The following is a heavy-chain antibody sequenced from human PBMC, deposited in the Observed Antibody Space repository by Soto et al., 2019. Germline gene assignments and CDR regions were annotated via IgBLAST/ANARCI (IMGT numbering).Heavy chain of an antibody. CDR2: MNAGNGNT. CDR1: GSTLTSYP. D-gene: IGHD1-26*01. V-gene: IGHV1-3*01. Sequence: WVSLKLACKAAGSTLTSYPRGCVRHTPGQRLELIGGMNAGNGNTKYSQKFQGRVTITRDTSASTAYMELGSLRSEDTAVYYCAFMAQVGATRFGYWGQGTLVTVSS. J-gene: IGHJ4*02. CDR3: AFMAQVGATRFGY.